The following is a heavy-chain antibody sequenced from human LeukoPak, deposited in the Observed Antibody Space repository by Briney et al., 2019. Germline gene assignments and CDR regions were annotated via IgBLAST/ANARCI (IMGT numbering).Heavy chain of an antibody. J-gene: IGHJ4*02. CDR2: IYPGDSDT. D-gene: IGHD2-2*01. V-gene: IGHV5-51*01. CDR1: GYSFTSYW. CDR3: ASSLYCSSTSCHGFDY. Sequence: GESLKISCKGSGYSFTSYWNGWVRQMPGKGLEWMGMIYPGDSDTRYSPSFQGQVPISPDKSIITAYLQWSSLKASDTAMYYCASSLYCSSTSCHGFDYWGQGTLVTVSS.